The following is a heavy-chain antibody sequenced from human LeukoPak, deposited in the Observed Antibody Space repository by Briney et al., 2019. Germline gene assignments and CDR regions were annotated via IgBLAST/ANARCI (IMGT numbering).Heavy chain of an antibody. CDR3: AKSLNFDN. CDR2: IYSGGST. V-gene: IGHV3-53*05. Sequence: PGGSLRLSCAASGFTVSSNYMSWVRQAPGKGLEWVSVIYSGGSTYYADSVKGRFTISRDTSKNTLYLQMNSLRVEDTAVYFCAKSLNFDNWGQGTLVTVSS. CDR1: GFTVSSNY. D-gene: IGHD2-8*01. J-gene: IGHJ5*02.